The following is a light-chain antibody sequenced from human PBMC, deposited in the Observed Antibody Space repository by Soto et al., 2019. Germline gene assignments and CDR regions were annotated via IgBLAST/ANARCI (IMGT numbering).Light chain of an antibody. CDR2: AAS. V-gene: IGKV1-12*01. CDR1: RDISRW. J-gene: IGKJ4*01. Sequence: DIQVTQSPSSVSASVGDRVTITCRATRDISRWLAWYQQKPGKAPKLVIYAASNLQSGVPSRFSGSGSGTDFTLTISSLQPEDFATYYCQQANSFPLTFGGGTKVEIK. CDR3: QQANSFPLT.